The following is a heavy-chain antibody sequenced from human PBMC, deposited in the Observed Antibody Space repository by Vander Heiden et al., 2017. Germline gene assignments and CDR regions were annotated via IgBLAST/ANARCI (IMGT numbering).Heavy chain of an antibody. Sequence: VQLVQSGAPVHKPGPSVKVSCMASVGTFSSYAISWGGQAPGQGLEWMGGIIPIFGTANYAQKFQGRVTITADESTSTAYMELSSLRSEDTAVYYCARAGSGFLDWFQSPYYYYGMDVWGQGTTVTVSS. CDR3: ARAGSGFLDWFQSPYYYYGMDV. D-gene: IGHD3-3*01. V-gene: IGHV1-69*01. J-gene: IGHJ6*02. CDR2: IIPIFGTA. CDR1: VGTFSSYA.